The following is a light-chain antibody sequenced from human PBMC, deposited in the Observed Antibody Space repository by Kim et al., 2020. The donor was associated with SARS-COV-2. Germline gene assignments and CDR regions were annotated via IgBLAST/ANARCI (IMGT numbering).Light chain of an antibody. J-gene: IGLJ3*02. CDR3: AAWDDSLNGWV. CDR1: RANIGSNS. V-gene: IGLV1-44*01. CDR2: SNN. Sequence: FPGAGRRANIGSNSVTCYQQPPGTAPNLLIYSNNQRPSGVPDRFSGSKSGTSASLAISGLQSEDEADYYCAAWDDSLNGWVFGGGTQLTVL.